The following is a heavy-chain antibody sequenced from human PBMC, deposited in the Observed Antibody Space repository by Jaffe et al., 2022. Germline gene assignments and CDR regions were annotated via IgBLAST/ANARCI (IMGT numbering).Heavy chain of an antibody. CDR1: GFTFGDYA. CDR3: TRTDYDSSGYRFDY. CDR2: IRSKAYGGTT. D-gene: IGHD3-22*01. V-gene: IGHV3-49*04. Sequence: EVQLVESGGGLVQPGRSLRLSCTASGFTFGDYAMSWVRQAPGKGLEWVGFIRSKAYGGTTEYAASVKGRFTISRDDSKSIAYLQMNSLKTEDTAVYYCTRTDYDSSGYRFDYWGQGTLVTVSS. J-gene: IGHJ4*02.